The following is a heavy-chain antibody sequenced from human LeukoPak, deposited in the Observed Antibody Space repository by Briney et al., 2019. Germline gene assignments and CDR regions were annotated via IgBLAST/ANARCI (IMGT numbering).Heavy chain of an antibody. J-gene: IGHJ4*02. Sequence: GGSLRLSCAASGFTFKSYAMTWVRQAPGKGLEWVSAISGSGGSTYYADSVKGRFTISRDNSKNTLYLQMNSLRAEDTTVYYCSKDRLDHGTVYWSQGTLVTVSS. CDR2: ISGSGGST. CDR3: SKDRLDHGTVY. V-gene: IGHV3-23*01. CDR1: GFTFKSYA. D-gene: IGHD4-17*01.